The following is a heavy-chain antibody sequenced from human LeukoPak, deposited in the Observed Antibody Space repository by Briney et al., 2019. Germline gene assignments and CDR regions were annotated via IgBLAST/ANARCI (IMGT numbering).Heavy chain of an antibody. V-gene: IGHV3-66*02. D-gene: IGHD6-6*01. CDR2: IYSGGST. Sequence: GGSLRLSCAASGFTVSSNYMSWVRQAPGKGLEWVSVIYSGGSTYYADSVKGRFTISRDNSRNTLYLQMNSLRAEDTAVYYCARESSSSSPREDYYYYMDVWGKGTTVTVSS. CDR3: ARESSSSSPREDYYYYMDV. J-gene: IGHJ6*03. CDR1: GFTVSSNY.